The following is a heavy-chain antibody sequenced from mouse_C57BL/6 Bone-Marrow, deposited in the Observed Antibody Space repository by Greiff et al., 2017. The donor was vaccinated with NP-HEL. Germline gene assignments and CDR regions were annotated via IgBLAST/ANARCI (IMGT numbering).Heavy chain of an antibody. CDR2: IYPGGGYT. D-gene: IGHD1-1*01. Sequence: QVQLKQSGAELVRPGTSVKMSCKASGYTFTNYWIGWAKQRPGHGLEWIGDIYPGGGYTNYNEKFKGKATLTADKSSSTAYMQFSSLTSEDSAIYYCARKDYGSSWYFDVWGTGTTVTVSS. V-gene: IGHV1-63*01. CDR1: GYTFTNYW. J-gene: IGHJ1*03. CDR3: ARKDYGSSWYFDV.